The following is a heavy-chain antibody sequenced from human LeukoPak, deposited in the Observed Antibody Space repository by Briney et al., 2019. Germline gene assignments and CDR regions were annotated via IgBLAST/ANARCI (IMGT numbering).Heavy chain of an antibody. CDR2: VYDSGST. V-gene: IGHV4-59*01. CDR3: ARDTYYYGSGSPLVGFDH. J-gene: IGHJ4*02. D-gene: IGHD3-10*01. Sequence: SETLSLTCSVSGGSIRSYSRSWIRQPPGKGLEWIGNVYDSGSTNYNPSLKSRVTISVDTPKNQFSLKLSSVTAADTAVYYCARDTYYYGSGSPLVGFDHWGQGTLVTVSS. CDR1: GGSIRSYS.